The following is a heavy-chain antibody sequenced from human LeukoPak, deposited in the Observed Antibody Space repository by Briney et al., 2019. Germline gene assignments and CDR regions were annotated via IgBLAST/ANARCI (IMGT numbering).Heavy chain of an antibody. D-gene: IGHD6-19*01. Sequence: ASVKVSCTASGYTFTSYYMRWVRQAPGQGLEWMGIINPSGGSTSYAQKFQGRVTMTRDTSTSTVYMELSSLRSEDTAVYYCARGLSRIAVAGTLDYWGQGTLVTASS. CDR1: GYTFTSYY. CDR2: INPSGGST. CDR3: ARGLSRIAVAGTLDY. V-gene: IGHV1-46*01. J-gene: IGHJ4*02.